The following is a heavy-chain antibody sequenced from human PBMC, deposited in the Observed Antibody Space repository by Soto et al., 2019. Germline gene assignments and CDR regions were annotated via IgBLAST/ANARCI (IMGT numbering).Heavy chain of an antibody. CDR3: GGRYCSSSCCYLYY. Sequence: GESLKISCKGSGYSFTIYWIGWVRQMPGKGLEWKGIIYPGDSDTRYSTSFQGQVTISADKSISTAYLQWSSLKTSDTAVYFCGGRYCSSSCCYLYYRGQGTMVTVSS. J-gene: IGHJ4*02. CDR2: IYPGDSDT. CDR1: GYSFTIYW. V-gene: IGHV5-51*01. D-gene: IGHD2-2*01.